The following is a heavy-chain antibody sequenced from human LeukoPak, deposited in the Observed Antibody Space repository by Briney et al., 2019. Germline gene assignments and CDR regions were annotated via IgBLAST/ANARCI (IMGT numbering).Heavy chain of an antibody. V-gene: IGHV1-2*02. CDR3: AREEVMATQH. CDR1: GYTFTGYY. J-gene: IGHJ4*02. CDR2: INPNSGGT. D-gene: IGHD2-8*01. Sequence: ASVKVSCKASGYTFTGYYIHWVRQAPGQGLECVGWINPNSGGTNYAQKFQGRVTMTRDTPISTAYMELSRLRSDDTAVYYYAREEVMATQHWGQGTLVTVSS.